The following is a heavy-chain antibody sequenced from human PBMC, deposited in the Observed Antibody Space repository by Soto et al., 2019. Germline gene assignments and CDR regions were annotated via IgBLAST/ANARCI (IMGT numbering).Heavy chain of an antibody. CDR1: GGSFSGYY. D-gene: IGHD6-13*01. CDR3: ARLRQQLVGDY. Sequence: QVQLQQWGAGLLKPSETLSLTCAVYGGSFSGYYWSWIRQPPGKGLEWIGEINHSGSTNYNPSLKSRVTISVDTSKNQFSLKLSSVTAADTAVYYCARLRQQLVGDYWGQGTLVNVYS. V-gene: IGHV4-34*01. CDR2: INHSGST. J-gene: IGHJ4*02.